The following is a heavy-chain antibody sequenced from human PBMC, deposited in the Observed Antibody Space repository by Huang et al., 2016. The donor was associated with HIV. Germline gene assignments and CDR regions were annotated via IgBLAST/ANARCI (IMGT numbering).Heavy chain of an antibody. CDR1: GGAFRGSS. V-gene: IGHV4-34*02. J-gene: IGHJ4*02. D-gene: IGHD3-10*01. CDR2: INHNGKI. CDR3: ARGFNYYASDNLGVYYFDS. Sequence: QVQLKQWGAGLLKPSETLSLTCAVYGGAFRGSSWTWIRQFLEKGLEWIGDINHNGKIMYNPALSARVTISTDTSKNHFSLHLTSVTAADTALYYCARGFNYYASDNLGVYYFDSWGLGTLVTVSP.